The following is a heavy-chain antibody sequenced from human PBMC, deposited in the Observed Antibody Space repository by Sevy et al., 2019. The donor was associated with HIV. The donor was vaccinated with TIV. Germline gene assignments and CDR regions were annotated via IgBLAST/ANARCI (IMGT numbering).Heavy chain of an antibody. CDR3: ARAGYSSSWVDF. V-gene: IGHV4-4*02. CDR2: IYHSGST. D-gene: IGHD6-13*01. CDR1: GGSISSSNW. J-gene: IGHJ4*02. Sequence: SETLSLTCTVSGGSISSSNWWSWVRQPPGKGLEWIGEIYHSGSTNYNPSLKSRVTISIDKSKNQFSLKLSSVTAADTAMYYCARAGYSSSWVDFWGQGTLVTVSS.